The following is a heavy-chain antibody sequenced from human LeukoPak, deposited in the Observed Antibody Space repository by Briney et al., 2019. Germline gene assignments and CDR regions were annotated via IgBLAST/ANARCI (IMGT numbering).Heavy chain of an antibody. Sequence: GGSLRLSCAASGFTFSNAWMTWVRQAPGKGLEWVANIKNDGTVKNYVDSVKGRFTISRDNAKNSLYLQMNSLRAEDTAVYYCAKDSYSKGDYWGQGVLVTVSS. CDR2: IKNDGTVK. D-gene: IGHD6-13*01. V-gene: IGHV3-7*01. CDR1: GFTFSNAW. CDR3: AKDSYSKGDY. J-gene: IGHJ4*02.